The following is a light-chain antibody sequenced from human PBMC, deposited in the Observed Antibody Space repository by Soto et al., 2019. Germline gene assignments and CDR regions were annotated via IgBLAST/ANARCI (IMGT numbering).Light chain of an antibody. CDR1: QSVSSSY. CDR2: GAS. CDR3: QQYASAPLA. V-gene: IGKV3-20*01. Sequence: EMVLTQSPGTLSLSPGERATLSCRASQSVSSSYLAWYQQKPGQAPRLLMFGASSRATGIPDRFSGSGSGTDFTLTISSLEPEDFAVYYCQQYASAPLAFGGG. J-gene: IGKJ4*01.